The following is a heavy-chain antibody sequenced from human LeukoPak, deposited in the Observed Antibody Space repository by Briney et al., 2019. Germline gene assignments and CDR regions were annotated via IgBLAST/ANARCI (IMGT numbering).Heavy chain of an antibody. CDR1: GGSFSGYY. CDR2: INHSGST. V-gene: IGHV4-34*01. J-gene: IGHJ4*02. Sequence: SETLSLTCAVYGGSFSGYYWSWIRQPPGKGLEWIGEINHSGSTNYNPSLKSRVTISVDTSKNQFSLKLSSVTAADTAVYYCAREPPRYYDFWSGYMMSGFDYWGQGTLVTVSS. D-gene: IGHD3-3*01. CDR3: AREPPRYYDFWSGYMMSGFDY.